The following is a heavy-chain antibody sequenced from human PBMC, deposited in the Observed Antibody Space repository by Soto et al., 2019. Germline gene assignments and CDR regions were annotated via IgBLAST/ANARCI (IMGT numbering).Heavy chain of an antibody. CDR3: AKSSSSWKNWFDP. V-gene: IGHV4-59*01. D-gene: IGHD6-13*01. J-gene: IGHJ5*02. Sequence: PSETLSLTCTVSGGSISSYYWSWIRQPPGKGLEWIGYIYYSGSTNYNPSLKSRVTISVDTSKNQFSLKLSSVTAADTAVYYCAKSSSSWKNWFDPGGQETLVTVSS. CDR2: IYYSGST. CDR1: GGSISSYY.